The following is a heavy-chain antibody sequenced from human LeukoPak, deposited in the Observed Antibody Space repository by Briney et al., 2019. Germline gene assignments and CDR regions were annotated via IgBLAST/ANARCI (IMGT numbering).Heavy chain of an antibody. J-gene: IGHJ4*02. V-gene: IGHV3-30*02. D-gene: IGHD6-19*01. CDR1: GFTFSSYG. CDR2: IRSDGSNK. Sequence: GVLRLSCAASGFTFSSYGMHWVRQAPGKGLEWVAFIRSDGSNKYYADSVKGRFTISRDNSKLYLQMNSLRAEDTAVYYCAKKGYSYGWRDSYYFDYWGQGTLVTVSS. CDR3: AKKGYSYGWRDSYYFDY.